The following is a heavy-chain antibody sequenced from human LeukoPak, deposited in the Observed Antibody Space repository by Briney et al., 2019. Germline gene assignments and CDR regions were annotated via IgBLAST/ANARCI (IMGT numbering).Heavy chain of an antibody. Sequence: PSETLSLTCTVSGYSISSGYYWGWIRQPPGKGLEWIGSIYHSGSTYYNPSLKSRVTISVDTSKNQFSLKLSSVTAADTAVYYCARDRGRYDILTGYRSGRLDYRGQGTLVTVSS. V-gene: IGHV4-38-2*02. D-gene: IGHD3-9*01. CDR3: ARDRGRYDILTGYRSGRLDY. J-gene: IGHJ4*02. CDR1: GYSISSGYY. CDR2: IYHSGST.